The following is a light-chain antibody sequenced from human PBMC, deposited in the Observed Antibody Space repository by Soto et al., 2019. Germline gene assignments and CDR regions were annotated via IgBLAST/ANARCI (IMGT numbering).Light chain of an antibody. CDR2: EVS. V-gene: IGLV2-8*01. Sequence: QSALTQPPSASGSPGQSFTISCTGTSSDVGGYNYVSWYQQHPGKAPKLMIYEVSKRPSGVPDRFSGSKSGNTASLTVSWLQAEDAADYYCASYAGSTNQIFGTGTKLTVL. CDR3: ASYAGSTNQI. CDR1: SSDVGGYNY. J-gene: IGLJ1*01.